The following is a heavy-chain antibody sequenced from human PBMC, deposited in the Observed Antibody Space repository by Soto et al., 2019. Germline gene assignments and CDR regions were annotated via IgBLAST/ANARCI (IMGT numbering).Heavy chain of an antibody. J-gene: IGHJ6*02. CDR3: ATYHWGETYYDFWSGYYPPYYGMDV. Sequence: EVQLLESGGGLVQPGGSLRLSCAASGFTFSSYAMSWVRQAPGKGLEWVSAISGSGGSTYYADSVKGRFTISRDNSKNTLYLQMTSQRAEDTAVYYFATYHWGETYYDFWSGYYPPYYGMDVWGQGTTVTVSS. CDR2: ISGSGGST. V-gene: IGHV3-23*01. CDR1: GFTFSSYA. D-gene: IGHD3-3*01.